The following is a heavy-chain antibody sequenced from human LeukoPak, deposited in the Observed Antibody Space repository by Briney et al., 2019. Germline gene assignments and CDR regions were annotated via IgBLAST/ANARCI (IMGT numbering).Heavy chain of an antibody. V-gene: IGHV3-30*18. Sequence: GGSLRLSCAASGFTFSSYGMHWVRQAPGKGLEWVAVTSYDGSDKYYADSVKGRFTISRDNSKNTLYLQMSSLRAEDTAVYYCAKEETYNAFDIWGQGTMVTVSS. D-gene: IGHD2-2*02. CDR1: GFTFSSYG. CDR2: TSYDGSDK. J-gene: IGHJ3*02. CDR3: AKEETYNAFDI.